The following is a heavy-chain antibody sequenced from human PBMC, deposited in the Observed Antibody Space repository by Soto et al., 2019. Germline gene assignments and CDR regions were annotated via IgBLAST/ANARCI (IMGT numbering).Heavy chain of an antibody. CDR1: GGSISSGGYS. Sequence: VQLQESGPGLVKPSQTLSLTCTVSGGSISSGGYSWTWIRQHPGKGLEWIGYIYYSGSTYYKPSLKSRVTISVDTSKNQLSLKLSSVTAADTAVYYCAGASTWYPGAFDIWGQGTTVTVSS. V-gene: IGHV4-31*03. J-gene: IGHJ3*02. D-gene: IGHD2-15*01. CDR3: AGASTWYPGAFDI. CDR2: IYYSGST.